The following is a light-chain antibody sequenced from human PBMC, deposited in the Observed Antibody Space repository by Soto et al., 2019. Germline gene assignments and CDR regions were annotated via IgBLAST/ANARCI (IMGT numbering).Light chain of an antibody. CDR3: QHYNNWPPWT. Sequence: EIVMTQSPATLSVSPGERATLSCRASQSVSITLAWYQQTPGQAPRLLIYGASTRATGIPARFSGSGSGTEFTLTISSVQSEAFAVSYCQHYNNWPPWTFGQGTKVDIK. CDR2: GAS. V-gene: IGKV3-15*01. CDR1: QSVSIT. J-gene: IGKJ1*01.